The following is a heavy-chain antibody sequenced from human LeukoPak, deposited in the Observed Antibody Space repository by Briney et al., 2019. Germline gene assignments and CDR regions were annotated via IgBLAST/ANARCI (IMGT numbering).Heavy chain of an antibody. CDR3: AKVQRGGTAMVNINY. V-gene: IGHV3-23*01. Sequence: PGGSLRLSCAASGFTFSSYAMSWVRQAPGKGLEWVSAISGSGGSTYYADSVKGRFTIFRDNSKNTLYLQMNSLRAEDTAVYYCAKVQRGGTAMVNINYWGQGTLVTVSS. CDR2: ISGSGGST. CDR1: GFTFSSYA. D-gene: IGHD5-18*01. J-gene: IGHJ4*02.